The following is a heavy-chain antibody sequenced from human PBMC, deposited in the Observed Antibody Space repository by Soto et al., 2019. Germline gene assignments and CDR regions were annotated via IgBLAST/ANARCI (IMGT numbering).Heavy chain of an antibody. CDR1: GFTFSNFG. CDR3: ATSREGH. V-gene: IGHV3-33*01. Sequence: QVQLVESGGGLVQPGRSLRLSCAASGFTFSNFGMHWVRQAPGKGLEWVAFIWFDGSTQYHADSVQGGFTISRDNSKNPLSLQMTSLRAEDTAVYYRATSREGHWGQGTLVTVSS. J-gene: IGHJ4*02. CDR2: IWFDGSTQ. D-gene: IGHD1-26*01.